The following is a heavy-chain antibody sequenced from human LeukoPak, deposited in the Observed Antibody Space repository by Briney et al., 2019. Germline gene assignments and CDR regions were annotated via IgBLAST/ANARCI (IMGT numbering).Heavy chain of an antibody. Sequence: ASVKVSCKASGYTFTSYGISWVRQAPGQGLEWMGWISAYNGNTNYAQKLQGRVTMTTDTSTSTAYMELRSLRSDDTAVYYCARDYPRYYYDSSGYYTLLGVVGWMTDAFDIWGRGTMVTVSS. CDR1: GYTFTSYG. V-gene: IGHV1-18*01. CDR2: ISAYNGNT. J-gene: IGHJ3*02. CDR3: ARDYPRYYYDSSGYYTLLGVVGWMTDAFDI. D-gene: IGHD3-22*01.